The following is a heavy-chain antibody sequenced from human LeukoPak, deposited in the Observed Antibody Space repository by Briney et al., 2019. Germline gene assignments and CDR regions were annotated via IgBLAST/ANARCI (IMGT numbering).Heavy chain of an antibody. CDR2: INHSGST. D-gene: IGHD6-13*01. Sequence: RPSETLSPTCAVQGGPLGGFYWTGTRQPPGKGLEWIGEINHSGSTNYNPSLKSRVTISVDTSKNQFSLKLSSVTAADTAVYYCARRGRIAAAAYWGQGTLVTVSS. V-gene: IGHV4-34*01. CDR1: GGPLGGFY. CDR3: ARRGRIAAAAY. J-gene: IGHJ4*02.